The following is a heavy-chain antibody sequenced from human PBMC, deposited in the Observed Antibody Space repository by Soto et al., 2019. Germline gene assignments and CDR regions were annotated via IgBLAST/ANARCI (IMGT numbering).Heavy chain of an antibody. CDR3: AREDIVVGEYYYYYGMDV. V-gene: IGHV1-2*04. Sequence: GASVKVSCKASGYTFTGYYMHWVRQAPGQGLEWMGWINPNSGGTNYAQKFQGWVTMTRDTSISTAYMELSRLRSDDTAVYYCAREDIVVGEYYYYYGMDVWGQGTTVTVSS. CDR1: GYTFTGYY. D-gene: IGHD2-15*01. CDR2: INPNSGGT. J-gene: IGHJ6*02.